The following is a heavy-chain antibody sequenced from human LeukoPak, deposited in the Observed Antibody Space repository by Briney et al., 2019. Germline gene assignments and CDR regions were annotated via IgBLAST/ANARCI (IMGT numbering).Heavy chain of an antibody. V-gene: IGHV3-11*06. CDR3: ARVTLYGESALDY. Sequence: GGSLRLSCAASGFTFSDHYMSWIRQAPGKGLEWVSYISGSSHYTNTADSVKGRFTISRDNAKNALYLQMNSLRTEDTAIYYCARVTLYGESALDYWGQGTLVTVSS. J-gene: IGHJ4*02. CDR2: ISGSSHYT. D-gene: IGHD4-17*01. CDR1: GFTFSDHY.